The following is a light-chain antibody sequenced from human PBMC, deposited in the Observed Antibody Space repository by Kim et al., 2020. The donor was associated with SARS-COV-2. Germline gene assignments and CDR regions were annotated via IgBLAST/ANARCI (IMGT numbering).Light chain of an antibody. CDR1: NMGSKS. J-gene: IGLJ3*02. CDR3: QVWDSSSDHPV. V-gene: IGLV3-21*04. Sequence: APGKTARITCGGKNMGSKSVQWYQQKPGQAPVLVIYYDSDRPSGIPERFSGSNSGNTATLSISRVEAGDEADYYCQVWDSSSDHPVFGGGTQLTVL. CDR2: YDS.